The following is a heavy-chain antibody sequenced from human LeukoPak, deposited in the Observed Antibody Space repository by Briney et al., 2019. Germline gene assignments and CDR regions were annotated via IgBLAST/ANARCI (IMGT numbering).Heavy chain of an antibody. Sequence: SETLSLTCTVSGGSISNHYWSWIRQPPGRGLEWIGYIYYSGSTNYNPSLNSRVTISVDTSKNQCSLKLSSVTAADTAVYYCARLAASARPLDPWGQGVLVTVSS. J-gene: IGHJ5*02. V-gene: IGHV4-59*11. CDR1: GGSISNHY. CDR3: ARLAASARPLDP. D-gene: IGHD6-6*01. CDR2: IYYSGST.